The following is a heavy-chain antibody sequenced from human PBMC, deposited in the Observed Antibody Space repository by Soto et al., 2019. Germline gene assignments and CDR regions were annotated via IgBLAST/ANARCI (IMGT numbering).Heavy chain of an antibody. CDR3: ARDEVAGVLDV. V-gene: IGHV4-4*07. CDR1: GGSISSYY. CDR2: IYTSGST. Sequence: SETLSRTCTVSGGSISSYYWSWIRQPAGKGLEWIGRIYTSGSTNYNPSLKSRVTMSVDTSKNQFSLKLSSVTAEDTAVYYCARDEVAGVLDVWGPGTTLTVSS. J-gene: IGHJ6*02. D-gene: IGHD6-19*01.